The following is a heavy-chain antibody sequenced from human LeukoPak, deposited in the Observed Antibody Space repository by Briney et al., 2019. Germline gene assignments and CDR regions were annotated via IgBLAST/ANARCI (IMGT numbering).Heavy chain of an antibody. J-gene: IGHJ4*02. D-gene: IGHD3-16*01. CDR2: IHYSGTT. CDR3: ASRWGGRDFFVY. CDR1: GGSISDVY. V-gene: IGHV4-59*12. Sequence: PSETLSLTCTVSGGSISDVYWSWLRQPPGEGLEWIAYIHYSGTTNYNPSLKSRVTISIDTSKSQFSLKLTSMTAADTAVYYCASRWGGRDFFVYWGQGTLVTVSS.